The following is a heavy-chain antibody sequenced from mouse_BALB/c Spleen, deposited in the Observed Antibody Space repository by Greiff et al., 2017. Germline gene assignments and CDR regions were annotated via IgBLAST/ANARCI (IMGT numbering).Heavy chain of an antibody. CDR3: ARSYYGSRGAMDY. D-gene: IGHD1-1*01. Sequence: QVQLQQPGAELVMPGASAKMSCKASGYTFTDYWMHWVKQRPGQGLEWIGAIDTSDSYTSYNQKFKGKATLTVDESSSTAYMQLSSLTSEDSAVYYCARSYYGSRGAMDYWGQGTSVTVSS. V-gene: IGHV1-69*01. J-gene: IGHJ4*01. CDR1: GYTFTDYW. CDR2: IDTSDSYT.